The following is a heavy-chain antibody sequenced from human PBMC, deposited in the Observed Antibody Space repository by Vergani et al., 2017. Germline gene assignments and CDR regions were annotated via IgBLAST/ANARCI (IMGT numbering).Heavy chain of an antibody. CDR3: ARHGGYSSSWSAFYGDWFDP. V-gene: IGHV5-10-1*03. CDR1: GYSFTSYW. D-gene: IGHD6-13*01. Sequence: EVQLVQSGAEVKKPGESLRISCKGSGYSFTSYWISWVRQMPGKGLEWMGRIDPSDSYTNYSPSFQGHVTISADKSISTAYLQWSSLKASDTAMYYCARHGGYSSSWSAFYGDWFDPWGQGTLVTVSS. CDR2: IDPSDSYT. J-gene: IGHJ5*02.